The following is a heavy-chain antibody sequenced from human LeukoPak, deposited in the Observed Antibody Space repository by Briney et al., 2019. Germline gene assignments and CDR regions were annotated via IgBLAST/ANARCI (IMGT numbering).Heavy chain of an antibody. V-gene: IGHV4-4*02. CDR3: ATTYYDFRSGYYAGGLFDY. D-gene: IGHD3-3*01. CDR1: GGSISSSNW. Sequence: PSETLSLTCAVSGGSISSSNWWSWVRQPPGKGLEWIGEIYHSGSTNYNPSLKSRVTISVDKSKNQFSLKLSSVTAADTAVYYCATTYYDFRSGYYAGGLFDYWGQGTLVTVSS. CDR2: IYHSGST. J-gene: IGHJ4*02.